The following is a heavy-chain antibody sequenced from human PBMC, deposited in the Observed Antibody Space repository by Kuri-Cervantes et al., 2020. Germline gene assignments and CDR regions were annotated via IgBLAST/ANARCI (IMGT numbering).Heavy chain of an antibody. J-gene: IGHJ5*02. D-gene: IGHD2-15*01. Sequence: ESLKISCTVSGGFISSYYWSWIRQPPGKGLEWIGYIYYSGNTNYNPSLKSRVTISVDTSKNQFSLKLSSVTAADTAVYYCAREDYCSGGSCYSRVDWFDPWGQGTLVTVSS. CDR2: IYYSGNT. CDR3: AREDYCSGGSCYSRVDWFDP. CDR1: GGFISSYY. V-gene: IGHV4-59*01.